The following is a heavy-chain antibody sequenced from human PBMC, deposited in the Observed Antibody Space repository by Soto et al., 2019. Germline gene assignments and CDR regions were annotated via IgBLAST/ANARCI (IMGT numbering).Heavy chain of an antibody. D-gene: IGHD3-22*01. CDR1: GFTFSSYS. Sequence: EVQLVESGGGLVKPGGSLRLSCAASGFTFSSYSMNWVRQAPGKGLEWVSSISSSSSYIYYADSVKGRFIISRDNAKNSLYLHMNSLRAEDTAVYFCARGYHYYDSSGYDKWDAFDIWGQGTMVTVSS. CDR3: ARGYHYYDSSGYDKWDAFDI. V-gene: IGHV3-21*01. J-gene: IGHJ3*02. CDR2: ISSSSSYI.